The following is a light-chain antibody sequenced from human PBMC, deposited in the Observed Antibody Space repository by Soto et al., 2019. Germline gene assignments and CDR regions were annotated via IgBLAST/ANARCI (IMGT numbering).Light chain of an antibody. CDR3: QQSYTTPVT. Sequence: DIQMTQSPSSLPASVGDRVAITCRASQNIGRFLNWYQQKPGEAPKLLIYAASSLQSEVPSRFSGSASGTDFTLTISNLQPEDFATYDCQQSYTTPVTFGQGTKVEIK. J-gene: IGKJ1*01. CDR2: AAS. V-gene: IGKV1-39*01. CDR1: QNIGRF.